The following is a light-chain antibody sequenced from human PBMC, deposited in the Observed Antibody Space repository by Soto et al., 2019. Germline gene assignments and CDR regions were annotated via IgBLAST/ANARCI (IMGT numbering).Light chain of an antibody. Sequence: QSALTQPRSLSGSPGQSVTISCTGTSSDVGGYNYVSWYQQHPGKAPKLMIYDVSKWPSGVPDRFSGSKSGNTASLTISGLQAEDEADYYCCSYAGSYFYVFGTGTKLTVL. V-gene: IGLV2-11*01. CDR3: CSYAGSYFYV. J-gene: IGLJ1*01. CDR2: DVS. CDR1: SSDVGGYNY.